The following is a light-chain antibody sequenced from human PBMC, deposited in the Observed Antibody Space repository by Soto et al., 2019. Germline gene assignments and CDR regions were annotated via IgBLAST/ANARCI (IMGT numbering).Light chain of an antibody. CDR1: QAIRND. V-gene: IGKV1-5*03. J-gene: IGKJ1*01. CDR2: KAS. Sequence: DVQVTQSPSSLSASLGYRVTITFRSSQAIRNDLGWYQQRPGKAPKLLIYKASSLESGVPSRFSGSGSGTEFTLTVSSLQPDDFATYYCQQYSDYSRTFGQGTKVDIK. CDR3: QQYSDYSRT.